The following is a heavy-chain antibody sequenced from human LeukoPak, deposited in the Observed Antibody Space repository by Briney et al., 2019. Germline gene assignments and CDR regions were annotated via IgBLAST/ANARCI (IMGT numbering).Heavy chain of an antibody. Sequence: PSETLSLTCSVSGGSISSSSYLWGSIRQPPGKGLEWIGSTYYSGSTYYNPSLKSRVTISVDTSKNQFSLKLRSVTAADTAVYYCARGYLLGSFDHWGQGTLVTVSS. V-gene: IGHV4-39*01. CDR2: TYYSGST. D-gene: IGHD5-18*01. CDR3: ARGYLLGSFDH. CDR1: GGSISSSSYL. J-gene: IGHJ4*02.